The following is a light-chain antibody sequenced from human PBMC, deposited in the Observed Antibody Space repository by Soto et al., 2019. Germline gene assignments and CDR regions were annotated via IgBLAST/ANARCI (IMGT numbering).Light chain of an antibody. J-gene: IGKJ1*01. CDR1: QSVSGN. Sequence: EIVMTQAPATLSVSPGERATLSCRASQSVSGNLAWYQHKPGQAPRLLICGASTRATGIPARFSDSGSGTEFTLTINGLQSADFAGYYCQQYNNWAPAFGQWTQVEVK. CDR2: GAS. V-gene: IGKV3-15*01. CDR3: QQYNNWAPA.